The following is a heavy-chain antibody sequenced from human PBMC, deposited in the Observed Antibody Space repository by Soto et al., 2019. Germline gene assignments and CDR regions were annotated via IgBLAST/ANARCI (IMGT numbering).Heavy chain of an antibody. CDR1: GGTFRTYT. V-gene: IGHV1-69*02. D-gene: IGHD6-19*01. Sequence: QVQLVQSGAEVKRPGSSVKVSCQTSGGTFRTYTINWVRQAPGHGLEWMGRIIPILDVANYAQKFQGSVTITADKSTSTAHMALRSMRAEDTAVYYCARSIQDDIGVAGPKDIRFDPWGHGTLVTVSS. CDR2: IIPILDVA. CDR3: ARSIQDDIGVAGPKDIRFDP. J-gene: IGHJ5*02.